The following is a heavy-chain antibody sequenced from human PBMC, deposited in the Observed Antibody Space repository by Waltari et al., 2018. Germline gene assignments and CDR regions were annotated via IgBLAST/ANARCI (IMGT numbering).Heavy chain of an antibody. J-gene: IGHJ4*02. CDR1: GGSISSSTFY. D-gene: IGHD3-22*01. CDR3: ARITYFYDSSGYSHRYYFDY. V-gene: IGHV4-39*01. Sequence: QLQLQESGPGLVKPSETLSLTCTVSGGSISSSTFYWGWIRQPPGKGLEWLGTIYYRGSTYYNPSLKSRLAVSVDTSKNQFSLKLRSVTAADTSVYYCARITYFYDSSGYSHRYYFDYWGQGTLVTVSS. CDR2: IYYRGST.